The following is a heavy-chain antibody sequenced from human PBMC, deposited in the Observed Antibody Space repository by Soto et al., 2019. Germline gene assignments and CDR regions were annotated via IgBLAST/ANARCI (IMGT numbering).Heavy chain of an antibody. CDR3: ASLTLSRIAVAGKSDY. Sequence: GGSLRLSCAASGFTFSSYWMHWVRQAPGKGLVWVSRINSDGSSTSYADSVKGRFTISRDNAKNTLYLQMNSLRAEDTAVYYCASLTLSRIAVAGKSDYWGQGTLVTVSS. D-gene: IGHD6-19*01. CDR1: GFTFSSYW. CDR2: INSDGSST. J-gene: IGHJ4*02. V-gene: IGHV3-74*01.